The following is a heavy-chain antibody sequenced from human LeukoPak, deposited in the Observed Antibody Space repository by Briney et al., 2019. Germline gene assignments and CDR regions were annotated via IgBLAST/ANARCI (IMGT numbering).Heavy chain of an antibody. CDR2: IYYSGST. Sequence: SETLSLTFTVSGGSISSSSYYWGWIRQPPGKGLEWIGSIYYSGSTYYNPSLKSRVTISVDTSKNQFSLKLSSVTAADTAVYYCARDRSAIPFGDAFDIWGQGTMVTVSS. J-gene: IGHJ3*02. V-gene: IGHV4-39*07. CDR1: GGSISSSSYY. CDR3: ARDRSAIPFGDAFDI. D-gene: IGHD2-2*02.